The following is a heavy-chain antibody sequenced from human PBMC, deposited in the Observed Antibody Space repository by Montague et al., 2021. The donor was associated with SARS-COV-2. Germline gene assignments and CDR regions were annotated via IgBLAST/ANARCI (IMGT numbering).Heavy chain of an antibody. J-gene: IGHJ6*02. V-gene: IGHV3-23*01. CDR3: AKDSYYYGLGYGMDV. Sequence: SLRLSCAASGFTFSNSAMNWVRQAPGKGLEWVSGSSGSDGGTHYADSVXGWFTISRDNSKNVLYLQMNSLRAEDTALYYCAKDSYYYGLGYGMDVWGQGTTVTASS. D-gene: IGHD3-10*01. CDR1: GFTFSNSA. CDR2: SSGSDGGT.